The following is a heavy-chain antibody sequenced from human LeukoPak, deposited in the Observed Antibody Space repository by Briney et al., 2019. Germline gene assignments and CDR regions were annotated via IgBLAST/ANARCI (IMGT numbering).Heavy chain of an antibody. Sequence: GGSLRLSCAASGFTFSTYWMSWVRQAPGKGLEWVANIHQDGIEKYYVDSVKGRFTISRDNAKNSLYLQMNSLRAEDTAVYYCARARLGWLMSDFDYWGQGNLVTVSS. CDR1: GFTFSTYW. CDR2: IHQDGIEK. V-gene: IGHV3-7*01. D-gene: IGHD3-3*01. J-gene: IGHJ4*02. CDR3: ARARLGWLMSDFDY.